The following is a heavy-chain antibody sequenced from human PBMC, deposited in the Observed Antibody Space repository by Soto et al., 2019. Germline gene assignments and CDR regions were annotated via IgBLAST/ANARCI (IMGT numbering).Heavy chain of an antibody. D-gene: IGHD3-3*01. Sequence: SQTLSLTXAISGDSVSSNSAAWNWIRQSPSRGLEWLGRTYYRSKWYNDYAVSVKSRITINPDTSKNQFSLQLNSVTPEDTAVYYCARGGSDFWSGYYRYYYYYYYMDVWGKGTTVTVSS. CDR2: TYYRSKWYN. V-gene: IGHV6-1*01. J-gene: IGHJ6*03. CDR3: ARGGSDFWSGYYRYYYYYYYMDV. CDR1: GDSVSSNSAA.